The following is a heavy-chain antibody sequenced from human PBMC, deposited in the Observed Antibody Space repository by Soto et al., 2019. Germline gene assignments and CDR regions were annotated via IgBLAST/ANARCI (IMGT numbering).Heavy chain of an antibody. J-gene: IGHJ4*02. Sequence: GGSLRLSCAASGFTFSSYAMHWVRQAPGKGLEWVAVISYDGSNKYYADSVKGRFTISRDNSKNTLYLQMNSLRAEDTAVYYCARDVRVRGVMALGYWGQGTLVTVSS. CDR3: ARDVRVRGVMALGY. CDR2: ISYDGSNK. CDR1: GFTFSSYA. D-gene: IGHD3-10*01. V-gene: IGHV3-30-3*01.